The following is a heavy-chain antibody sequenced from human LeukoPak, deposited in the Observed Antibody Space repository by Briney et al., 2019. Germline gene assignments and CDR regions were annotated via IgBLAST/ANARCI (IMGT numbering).Heavy chain of an antibody. D-gene: IGHD2-21*02. CDR3: AARLPLYGMDV. CDR1: GLNFNTYD. V-gene: IGHV3-23*05. CDR2: FETRHTHI. J-gene: IGHJ6*02. Sequence: PGGSLRLSCVGSGLNFNTYDLTWVRQAPGKGLEWVALFETRHTHIFYADSVEGRFAISRDNSKNTVYLQMNSLRVEDAAVYYCAARLPLYGMDVWGQGTTVTVSS.